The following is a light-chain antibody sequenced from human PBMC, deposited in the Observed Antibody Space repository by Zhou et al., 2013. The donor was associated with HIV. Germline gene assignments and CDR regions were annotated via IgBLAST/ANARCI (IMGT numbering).Light chain of an antibody. Sequence: ETVLTQSPGTLSLSPGERATLSCRASQSVSNNFLAWHQQKPGQAPRLLIYDASNRAAGIPARFSGSGSGTDFTLTISSLEPEDFALYYCQQRNTWPSFGPGPSGYQ. CDR1: QSVSNN. CDR3: QQRNTWPS. J-gene: IGKJ3*01. CDR2: DAS. V-gene: IGKV3-11*01.